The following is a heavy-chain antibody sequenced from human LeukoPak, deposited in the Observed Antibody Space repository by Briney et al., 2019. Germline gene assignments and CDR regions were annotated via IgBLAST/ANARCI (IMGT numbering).Heavy chain of an antibody. V-gene: IGHV4-31*03. CDR1: GGSVSSGAYY. CDR3: ARAVTGYGEFDF. D-gene: IGHD3-10*01. Sequence: SETLSLTCSVSGGSVSSGAYYWSWIRQHPGKGLEWIGYIYYSGSTYYNPSLTSRVTISVDTSKNQFSLRLSSVTAADTAVYYCARAVTGYGEFDFWGQGTLVTVSS. J-gene: IGHJ4*02. CDR2: IYYSGST.